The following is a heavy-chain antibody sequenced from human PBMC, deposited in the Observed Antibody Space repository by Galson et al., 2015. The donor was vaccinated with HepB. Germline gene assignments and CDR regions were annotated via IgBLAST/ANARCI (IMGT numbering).Heavy chain of an antibody. CDR1: GGTFSSYA. D-gene: IGHD2-15*01. Sequence: SLKVSCKASGGTFSSYAISWVRQAPGQGLEWMGEIIPIFGTANYAQKFQGRVTITADESTSTAYMELSSLRSEDTAVYYCAREVSDPTPDAFVIWGQGTMVTVSS. J-gene: IGHJ3*02. V-gene: IGHV1-69*13. CDR2: IIPIFGTA. CDR3: AREVSDPTPDAFVI.